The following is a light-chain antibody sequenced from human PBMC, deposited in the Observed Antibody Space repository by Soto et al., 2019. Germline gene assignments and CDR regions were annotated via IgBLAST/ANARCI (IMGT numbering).Light chain of an antibody. CDR2: ASS. CDR3: QQVDSYPRT. Sequence: DIEMSQSPSSLSASVGARVTITCRASQSLNRWLAWYQQKPGKAPTVLIYASSTLQTGVPSRFSGSGSGTDFSLTISSLHPEDVATYYCQQVDSYPRTFGQGTKVDIK. J-gene: IGKJ1*01. CDR1: QSLNRW. V-gene: IGKV1-5*01.